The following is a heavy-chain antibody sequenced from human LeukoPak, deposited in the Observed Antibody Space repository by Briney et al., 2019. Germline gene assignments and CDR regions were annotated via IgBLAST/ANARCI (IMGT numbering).Heavy chain of an antibody. CDR3: ARRRRTSFGGVIVYFDY. CDR2: IYHSGST. J-gene: IGHJ4*02. D-gene: IGHD3-16*02. Sequence: PGGTLRLSCAASGFTFSSYGMSWVRQAPGKGLEWIGEIYHSGSTNYNPSLKSRVTISVDKSKNQFSLKLSSVTAADTAVYYCARRRRTSFGGVIVYFDYWGQGTLVTVSS. V-gene: IGHV4-4*02. CDR1: GFTFSSYGM.